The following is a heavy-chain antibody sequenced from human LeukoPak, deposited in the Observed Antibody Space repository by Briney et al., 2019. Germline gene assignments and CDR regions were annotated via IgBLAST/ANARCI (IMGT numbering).Heavy chain of an antibody. Sequence: APVKVSCKVSGYTLTELSMHWVRQAPGQGLEWMGIINPSGGSTSYAQKFQGRVTMTRDTSTSTVYMELSSLRSEDTAVYYCARDRGSSWYLVGDYWGQGTLVTVSS. CDR1: GYTLTELS. J-gene: IGHJ4*02. D-gene: IGHD6-13*01. V-gene: IGHV1-46*01. CDR3: ARDRGSSWYLVGDY. CDR2: INPSGGST.